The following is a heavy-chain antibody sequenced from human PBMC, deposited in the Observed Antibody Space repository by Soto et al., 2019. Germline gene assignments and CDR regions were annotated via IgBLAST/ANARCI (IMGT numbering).Heavy chain of an antibody. CDR2: IYHSGTT. D-gene: IGHD3-22*01. CDR1: GGSISSGGYY. J-gene: IGHJ4*02. Sequence: SETLSLTCTVSGGSISSGGYYWSWIRQHPGKGLEWIGYIYHSGTTYYNPSLKSRVTISVDTSKNQFSLKLTSVTATDTAVYFCARATYYSDTGGSPPLDYWGRGTLVTVSS. V-gene: IGHV4-31*03. CDR3: ARATYYSDTGGSPPLDY.